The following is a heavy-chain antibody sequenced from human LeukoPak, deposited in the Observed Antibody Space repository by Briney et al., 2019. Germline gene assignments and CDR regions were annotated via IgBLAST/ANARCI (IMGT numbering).Heavy chain of an antibody. V-gene: IGHV3-7*01. J-gene: IGHJ4*02. CDR3: ARDSPFGGN. D-gene: IGHD4-23*01. CDR1: GFTFSSYA. Sequence: GGSLRLSCAASGFTFSSYAMHWARQAPGKGLEWLANIKEDGSKRNYVDSVKGRFTISRDNAKNSLYLQINSLRAEDTAVYYCARDSPFGGNWGQGTLVTVSS. CDR2: IKEDGSKR.